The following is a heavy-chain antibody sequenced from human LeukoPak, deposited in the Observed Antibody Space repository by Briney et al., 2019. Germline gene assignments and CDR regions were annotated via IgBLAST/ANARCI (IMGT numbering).Heavy chain of an antibody. J-gene: IGHJ4*02. CDR1: GGSFSGYY. CDR2: INHSGST. Sequence: SETLSLTCAVYGGSFSGYYWSWIRQPPGKGLEWIGEINHSGSTNYNPSLKSRVTISVDTSKNQFSLKLSSVTVADTAVYYCSSGYSYAFDYWGQGTLVTVSS. V-gene: IGHV4-34*01. CDR3: SSGYSYAFDY. D-gene: IGHD5-18*01.